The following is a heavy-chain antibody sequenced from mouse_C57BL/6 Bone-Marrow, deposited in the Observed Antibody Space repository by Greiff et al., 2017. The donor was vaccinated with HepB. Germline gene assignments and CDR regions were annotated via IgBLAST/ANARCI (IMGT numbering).Heavy chain of an antibody. V-gene: IGHV5-4*01. CDR3: AREGYYYRSLHKVPFDY. CDR1: GFTFSSYA. Sequence: EVQLMQSGGGLVKPGASLKLSCAASGFTFSSYAMYWVRQTPEKRLEWVATISDGGSYTDYPDNVKGRFTISRDNAKNNLYLQMSHLKSEDTAMYYCAREGYYYRSLHKVPFDYWGQGTTLTVSS. CDR2: ISDGGSYT. J-gene: IGHJ2*01. D-gene: IGHD1-1*01.